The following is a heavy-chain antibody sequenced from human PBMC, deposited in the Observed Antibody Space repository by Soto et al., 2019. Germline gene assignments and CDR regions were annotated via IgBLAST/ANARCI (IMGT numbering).Heavy chain of an antibody. CDR1: GYNFTSQW. V-gene: IGHV5-51*01. CDR2: IFPGDSDT. D-gene: IGHD2-2*01. CDR3: ARSISLPASADNWFDP. J-gene: IGHJ5*02. Sequence: GESLKISCKDSGYNFTSQWIAWVRQTPGKGLEWMGIIFPGDSDTRYSPSFQGQVTISADKSTSTAYLQWSSLKASDTAMYYCARSISLPASADNWFDPWGQGTPVTVSS.